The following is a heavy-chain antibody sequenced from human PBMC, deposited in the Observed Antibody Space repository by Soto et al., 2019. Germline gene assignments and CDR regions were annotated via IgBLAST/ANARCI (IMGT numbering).Heavy chain of an antibody. CDR3: ARGDRGGSGSPSSYYYSGCDV. CDR1: GFALSSYA. Sequence: DVQLLESGGQLVQPGGSLRLSCSASGFALSSYAMSWVRQAPGKGLQWVSSISAGGDMTYNSDSVKGRFTISRDNSNNALFLQMQNLRIEDTARYYCARGDRGGSGSPSSYYYSGCDVWGQGATVTVS. D-gene: IGHD3-10*01. CDR2: ISAGGDMT. J-gene: IGHJ6*02. V-gene: IGHV3-23*01.